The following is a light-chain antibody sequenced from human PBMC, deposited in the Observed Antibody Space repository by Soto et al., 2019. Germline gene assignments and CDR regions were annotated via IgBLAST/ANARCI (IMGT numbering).Light chain of an antibody. V-gene: IGLV1-51*01. J-gene: IGLJ2*01. CDR1: SSNIGNNY. CDR2: DND. Sequence: QPVLTQPPSVSAAPGQKVTISCSGSSSNIGNNYVFWYQQLPGTAPKLLIYDNDKRPSGIPDRFSGSKSGTSATLGITGLRAGDEADYYCATWDRSLSVGVFGGGTKVTVL. CDR3: ATWDRSLSVGV.